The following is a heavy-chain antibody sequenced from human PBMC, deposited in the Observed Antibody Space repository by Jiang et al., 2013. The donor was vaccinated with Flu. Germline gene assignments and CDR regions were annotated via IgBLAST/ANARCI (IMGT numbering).Heavy chain of an antibody. J-gene: IGHJ4*02. CDR3: AREGPHYDFWSGFDY. V-gene: IGHV4-39*07. Sequence: GGSISSSSYYWGWIRQPPGKGLEWIGSIYYSGSTYYNPSLKSRVTISVDTSKNQFSLKLSSVTAADTAVYYCAREGPHYDFWSGFDYWGQGTLVTVSS. CDR1: GGSISSSSYY. D-gene: IGHD3-3*01. CDR2: IYYSGST.